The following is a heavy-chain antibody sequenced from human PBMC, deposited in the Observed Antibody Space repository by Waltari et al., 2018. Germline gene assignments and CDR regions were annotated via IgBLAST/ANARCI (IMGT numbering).Heavy chain of an antibody. D-gene: IGHD3-16*01. CDR3: ARGQSGGVFDY. V-gene: IGHV4-4*09. J-gene: IGHJ4*02. CDR2: IYTSGST. Sequence: QVQLQESGPGLVKPSETLSITCTVSGGSISSYYWSWIRQPPGKGLEWIGYIYTSGSTNYNPSLKSRVTISVDTSKNQFSLKLSSVTAADTAVYYCARGQSGGVFDYWGQGTLVTVSS. CDR1: GGSISSYY.